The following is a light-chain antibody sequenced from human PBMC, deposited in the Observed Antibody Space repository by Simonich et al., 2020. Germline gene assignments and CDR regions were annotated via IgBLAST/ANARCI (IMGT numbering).Light chain of an antibody. CDR3: QQYYSTPYT. CDR2: WAS. Sequence: DIVMTQSPDSLAVSLGARATINCKSSQSVLYSSNNKNYLAWYQQKPGPPPKLLIYWASTRESGVPDRFRGSGSGTYFTLTISSLQAEDVAVYYCQQYYSTPYTFGQGTKLEIK. V-gene: IGKV4-1*01. CDR1: QSVLYSSNNKNY. J-gene: IGKJ2*01.